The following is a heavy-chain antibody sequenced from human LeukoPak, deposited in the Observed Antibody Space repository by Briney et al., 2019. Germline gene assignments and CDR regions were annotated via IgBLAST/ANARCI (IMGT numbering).Heavy chain of an antibody. CDR3: ARDINPRIAAAGPNWFDP. D-gene: IGHD6-13*01. J-gene: IGHJ5*02. Sequence: ASVKVSCKASGYTFTSYGISWVRQAPGQGLEWMGWISAYNGNTNYAQKLQGRVTMTTDTSTSTAYMELRSLRSDDTAVYYCARDINPRIAAAGPNWFDPWGQGTLVTVSS. CDR1: GYTFTSYG. V-gene: IGHV1-18*04. CDR2: ISAYNGNT.